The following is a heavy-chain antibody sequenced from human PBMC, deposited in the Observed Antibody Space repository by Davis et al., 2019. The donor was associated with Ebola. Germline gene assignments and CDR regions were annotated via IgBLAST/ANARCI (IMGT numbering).Heavy chain of an antibody. CDR1: GFTFSSYS. D-gene: IGHD6-13*01. J-gene: IGHJ5*02. V-gene: IGHV3-30*03. Sequence: GESLKISCAASGFTFSSYSMSWVRQAPGKGLEWVSDITYDGSNKYYADSVKGRFTISRDNAKNSLYLQMNSLRAEDTAVYYCARVEDSSSWFVGWFDPWGQGTLVTVSS. CDR2: ITYDGSNK. CDR3: ARVEDSSSWFVGWFDP.